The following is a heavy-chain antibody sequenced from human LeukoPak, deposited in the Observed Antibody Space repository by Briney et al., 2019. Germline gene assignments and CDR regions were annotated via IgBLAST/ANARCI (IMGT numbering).Heavy chain of an antibody. CDR1: GGTFSSYA. J-gene: IGHJ4*02. Sequence: SVKVSCKASGGTFSSYAISWVRQAPGQGLEWMGGIIPIFGTANYAQKFQGRVTIATDESTSTAYMELSSLRSEDTAVYYCARGDIAAAGTLDYWGQGTLVTVSS. CDR2: IIPIFGTA. D-gene: IGHD6-13*01. CDR3: ARGDIAAAGTLDY. V-gene: IGHV1-69*05.